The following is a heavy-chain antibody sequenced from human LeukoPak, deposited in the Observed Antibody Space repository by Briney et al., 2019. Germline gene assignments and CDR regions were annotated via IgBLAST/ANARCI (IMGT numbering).Heavy chain of an antibody. V-gene: IGHV1-8*01. CDR3: ARGKLAARPPYYYYMDV. Sequence: VASVKVSCKASGYTFTSYDINWVRQATGQGLEWMGWMNPNSGNTGYAQKFQGRVTMTRNTSISTAYMELSSLRSEDTAVYYCARGKLAARPPYYYYMDVWGKGTTVTVSS. CDR1: GYTFTSYD. CDR2: MNPNSGNT. J-gene: IGHJ6*03. D-gene: IGHD6-6*01.